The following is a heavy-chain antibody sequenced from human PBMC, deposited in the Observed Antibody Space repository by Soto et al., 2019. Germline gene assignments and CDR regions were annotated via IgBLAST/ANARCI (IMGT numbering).Heavy chain of an antibody. V-gene: IGHV1-2*02. D-gene: IGHD5-18*01. Sequence: AASVKVSCKASGYTFTGYYMHWVRQAPGQGLEWMGWINPNSGGTNYAQKFQGRVTMTRDTSISTAYMELSRLRSDDTAVYYCARELTVDTAMVGHWGQGTLVTVSS. CDR1: GYTFTGYY. J-gene: IGHJ4*02. CDR3: ARELTVDTAMVGH. CDR2: INPNSGGT.